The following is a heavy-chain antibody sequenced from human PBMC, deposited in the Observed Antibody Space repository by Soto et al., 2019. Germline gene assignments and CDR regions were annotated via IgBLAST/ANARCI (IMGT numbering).Heavy chain of an antibody. CDR1: GYTFTSYD. Sequence: ASVKVSCKASGYTFTSYDINWVRQATGQGLEWMGWMNPNSGNTGYAQKFQGRVTMTRNTSISTAYMELSSLRSEDTAVYYCARGDITIFGVVTPFDYWGQGTLVTVSS. CDR3: ARGDITIFGVVTPFDY. D-gene: IGHD3-3*01. CDR2: MNPNSGNT. J-gene: IGHJ4*02. V-gene: IGHV1-8*01.